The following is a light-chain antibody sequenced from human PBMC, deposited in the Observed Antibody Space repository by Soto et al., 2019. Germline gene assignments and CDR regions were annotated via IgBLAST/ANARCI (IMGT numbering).Light chain of an antibody. CDR2: DVA. CDR1: SSDIGDYKY. V-gene: IGLV2-14*03. J-gene: IGLJ1*01. CDR3: SAYTTTSTLYV. Sequence: QSVLTQPASVSGSPGQSITISCTGTSSDIGDYKYVSWYQQHPGTAPKLIIYDVANRPSGVSYRFSGSKSGSTASLTISELQAEDEADYYCSAYTTTSTLYVFGTGTKLTVL.